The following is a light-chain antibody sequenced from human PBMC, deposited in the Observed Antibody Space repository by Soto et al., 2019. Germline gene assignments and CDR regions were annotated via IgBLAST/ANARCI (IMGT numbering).Light chain of an antibody. J-gene: IGKJ2*01. Sequence: DIPMTQSPSTLSASVGDRVTITCRASQSISSWLAWYQQKPGKVPKLLIYDASNLESGVPSRFSGSGSGTEFTLTISSLQPDDFATYYCQQYNSYSPYTFGQGTNLEIK. CDR2: DAS. CDR3: QQYNSYSPYT. V-gene: IGKV1-5*01. CDR1: QSISSW.